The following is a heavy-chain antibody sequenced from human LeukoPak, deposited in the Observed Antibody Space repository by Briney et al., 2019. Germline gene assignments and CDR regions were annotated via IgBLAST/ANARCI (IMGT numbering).Heavy chain of an antibody. Sequence: TSETLSLTCTVSGGSISTSSYYWGWIRQPPGKGLEWIGSIYYSGSTYYSPSLKSRVTISVDTSNNQFSLRLSSVTAADTAVYYCARAKAAAGQYYFDYWGQGTLVTVSS. CDR1: GGSISTSSYY. J-gene: IGHJ4*02. CDR3: ARAKAAAGQYYFDY. CDR2: IYYSGST. V-gene: IGHV4-39*02. D-gene: IGHD6-13*01.